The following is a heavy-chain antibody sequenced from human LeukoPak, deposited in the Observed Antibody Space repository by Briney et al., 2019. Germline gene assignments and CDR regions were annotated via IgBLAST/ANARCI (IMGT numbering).Heavy chain of an antibody. Sequence: ASVKVSCKASGGTFSSYAISWVRQAPGQGLEWMGGIIPTFGTANYAQKFQGRVTITADESTSTAYMELSSLRSEDTAVYYCARGGDIVVVPAAMIPRYLNGDYHRAEYFQHWGQGTLVTVSS. D-gene: IGHD2-2*01. CDR1: GGTFSSYA. CDR2: IIPTFGTA. V-gene: IGHV1-69*13. CDR3: ARGGDIVVVPAAMIPRYLNGDYHRAEYFQH. J-gene: IGHJ1*01.